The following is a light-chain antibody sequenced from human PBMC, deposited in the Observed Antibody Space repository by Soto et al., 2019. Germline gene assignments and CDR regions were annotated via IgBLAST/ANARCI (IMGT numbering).Light chain of an antibody. Sequence: EKVMTQSPATLSVSPGERATLSCRASQSVGSTLAWYQQKPGQAPRLLIYGASSRATGIPDRFSGSGSGTDFTLTISRLEPEDFAVYYCQQYSSSPLTFGGGTKVDIK. V-gene: IGKV3-20*01. CDR1: QSVGST. CDR3: QQYSSSPLT. J-gene: IGKJ4*01. CDR2: GAS.